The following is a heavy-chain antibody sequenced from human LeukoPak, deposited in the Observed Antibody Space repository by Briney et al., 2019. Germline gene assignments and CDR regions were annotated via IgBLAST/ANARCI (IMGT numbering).Heavy chain of an antibody. D-gene: IGHD3-10*01. V-gene: IGHV3-30*02. CDR2: IRYDGSNE. CDR1: GFTFSTYG. CDR3: AKGYGFGTDH. Sequence: PGGSLRLLCAASGFTFSTYGMHWVRQAPGKGLEWVAFIRYDGSNEYYVDSVKGRFTISRDNSKNTLYLQMNSLRAEDTAVYYCAKGYGFGTDHWGQGTLVTVSS. J-gene: IGHJ4*02.